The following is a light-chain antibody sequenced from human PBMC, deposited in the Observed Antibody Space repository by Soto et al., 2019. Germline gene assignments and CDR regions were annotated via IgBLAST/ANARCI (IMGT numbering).Light chain of an antibody. J-gene: IGKJ1*01. Sequence: DIQMTQSPSTLSASVGERVTITCRASQSISSWLAWYQQKPGKAPKLLIYKASTLESGVPSRFSGSGSGTEFTLTISSLQPDDFATYYCQQYNIYSETFGQGTKVEAK. CDR1: QSISSW. CDR2: KAS. V-gene: IGKV1-5*03. CDR3: QQYNIYSET.